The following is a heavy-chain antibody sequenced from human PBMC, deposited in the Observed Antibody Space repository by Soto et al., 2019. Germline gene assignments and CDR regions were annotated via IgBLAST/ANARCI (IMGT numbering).Heavy chain of an antibody. D-gene: IGHD2-21*02. CDR3: ARRRTALDY. V-gene: IGHV2-5*02. Sequence: QITLKESGPTLVKPTQTLTLTCTFSGFSLSTSGVGVGWIRQPPGKALEWLALIYWDDDKRYSPSLKSRLTIPKDTSKNQVVLNMTNMDPVDTATYFCARRRTALDYWGQGTLVTVSS. CDR1: GFSLSTSGVG. CDR2: IYWDDDK. J-gene: IGHJ4*02.